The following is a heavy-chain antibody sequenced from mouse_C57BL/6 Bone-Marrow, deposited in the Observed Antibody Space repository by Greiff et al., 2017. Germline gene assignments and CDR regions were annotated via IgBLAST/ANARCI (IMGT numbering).Heavy chain of an antibody. Sequence: QVQLQQPGAELVRPGTSVKLSCKASGYTFTSYWMHWVKQRPGQGLEWIGVIDPSASYTNYNQKFKGKATLTVDTSSSTAYMQLSSLTSEDSAVEYSARGQLRYYFDYWGQGTTLTVSS. J-gene: IGHJ2*01. CDR1: GYTFTSYW. D-gene: IGHD3-2*02. V-gene: IGHV1-59*01. CDR3: ARGQLRYYFDY. CDR2: IDPSASYT.